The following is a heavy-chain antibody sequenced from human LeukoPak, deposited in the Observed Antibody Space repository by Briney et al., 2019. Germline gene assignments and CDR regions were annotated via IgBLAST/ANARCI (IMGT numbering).Heavy chain of an antibody. CDR3: ARDQDRSTESYGMDV. Sequence: GGSLRLSCAASGFTFSSYWMSWVRQAPGKGLEWVANIKQDGSEKYYVDSVKGRFTISRDKTKNSLYLQMNDLRDEDTAVYFCARDQDRSTESYGMDVWGQGTTVTVSS. CDR2: IKQDGSEK. CDR1: GFTFSSYW. J-gene: IGHJ6*02. D-gene: IGHD2/OR15-2a*01. V-gene: IGHV3-7*01.